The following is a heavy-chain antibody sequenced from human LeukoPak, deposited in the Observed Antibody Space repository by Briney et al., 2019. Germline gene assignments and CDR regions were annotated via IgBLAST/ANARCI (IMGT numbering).Heavy chain of an antibody. V-gene: IGHV3-15*01. CDR2: IKSKTDGGTT. Sequence: SGGSLRLSCAASAFTFSNAWMNWVRQAPGKGLEWVGRIKSKTDGGTTDYAAPVEGRFTISRDDSKNTLYLQMNSLKTEDTAVYYCTTEERVSSGYCSGGSCYIDYWGQGTLVTVSS. CDR3: TTEERVSSGYCSGGSCYIDY. CDR1: AFTFSNAW. D-gene: IGHD2-15*01. J-gene: IGHJ4*02.